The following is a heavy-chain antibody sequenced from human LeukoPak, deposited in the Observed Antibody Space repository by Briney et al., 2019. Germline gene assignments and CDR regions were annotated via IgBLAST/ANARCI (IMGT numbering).Heavy chain of an antibody. J-gene: IGHJ4*02. Sequence: ASVKVSCKASGYTFTDYDMHWVRQAPGQGLEWMGRINPNTGTTNYAQKLQGRVTMTRDTSINTAYMELSSLRSDDTAVCYCARDPGLAVAGTIGGDYWGQGTLVTVSS. D-gene: IGHD6-19*01. V-gene: IGHV1-2*06. CDR3: ARDPGLAVAGTIGGDY. CDR2: INPNTGTT. CDR1: GYTFTDYD.